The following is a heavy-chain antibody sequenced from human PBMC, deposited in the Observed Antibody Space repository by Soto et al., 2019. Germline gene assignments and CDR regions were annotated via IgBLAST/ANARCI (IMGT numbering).Heavy chain of an antibody. CDR1: GGSISSYY. D-gene: IGHD3-9*01. J-gene: IGHJ4*02. CDR2: SYTSGST. Sequence: SETLSLTCSVSGGSISSYYWSWIRQPAGKGLEWIGRSYTSGSTNYNPSLKSRVTMSVDKSKNQFSLKLSSVTAADTAVYYCVRDVYDILTGYSYFDYWGQGTLVTVSS. V-gene: IGHV4-4*07. CDR3: VRDVYDILTGYSYFDY.